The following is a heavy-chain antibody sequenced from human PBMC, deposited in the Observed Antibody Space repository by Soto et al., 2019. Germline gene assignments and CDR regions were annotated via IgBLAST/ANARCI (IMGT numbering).Heavy chain of an antibody. CDR3: ARHAEYNSGRGAGMDV. CDR1: GYNFGSHW. V-gene: IGHV5-51*01. CDR2: IYPSDSDA. Sequence: PGESLKISCRGSGYNFGSHWIAWVRQKPGKGLEWMGIIYPSDSDARYRPSFQGQVTFSADKSISTAYLQWSSLKASDSATYYCARHAEYNSGRGAGMDVWGQGTTVTVSS. J-gene: IGHJ6*02. D-gene: IGHD6-19*01.